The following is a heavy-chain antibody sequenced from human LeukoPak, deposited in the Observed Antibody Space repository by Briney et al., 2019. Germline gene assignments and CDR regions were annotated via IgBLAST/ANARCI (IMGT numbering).Heavy chain of an antibody. J-gene: IGHJ2*01. Sequence: SETLSLTCAVYGGSFSSYYWSWIRQPPGKGLEWIGEINHSGSTNYNPSLKSRVTISVDTSKNQFSLKLSSVTAADTAVYYCARRHSGYSRYFDLWGRGTLVTVSS. CDR3: ARRHSGYSRYFDL. CDR2: INHSGST. CDR1: GGSFSSYY. V-gene: IGHV4-34*01. D-gene: IGHD3-22*01.